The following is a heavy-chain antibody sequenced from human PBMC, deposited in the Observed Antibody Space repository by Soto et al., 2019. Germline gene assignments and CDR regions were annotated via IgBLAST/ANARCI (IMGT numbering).Heavy chain of an antibody. D-gene: IGHD2-15*01. CDR1: GFTFSDYY. J-gene: IGHJ3*02. CDR2: ISSSGSTI. Sequence: GGSLRLSCAASGFTFSDYYMSWIRQAPGKGLEWVSYISSSGSTIYYADSVKGRFTISRDNAKNSLYLQMNSLRAEDTAVYYCAREPPSPKVVVVAADDAFDIWGQGTMVTVSS. CDR3: AREPPSPKVVVVAADDAFDI. V-gene: IGHV3-11*01.